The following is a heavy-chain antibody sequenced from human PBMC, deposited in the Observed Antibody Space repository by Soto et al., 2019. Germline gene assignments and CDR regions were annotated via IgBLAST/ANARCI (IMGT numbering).Heavy chain of an antibody. Sequence: GGSLRLSCAASGFTFSSYAMSWVRQAPGKGLEWVSAISGSGGSTYYADSVKGRFTISRDNSKNTLYLQMDSLRAEDTAVYYCANGGGYFYGMDVWGQGTTVTVSS. V-gene: IGHV3-23*01. J-gene: IGHJ6*02. CDR1: GFTFSSYA. D-gene: IGHD3-9*01. CDR3: ANGGGYFYGMDV. CDR2: ISGSGGST.